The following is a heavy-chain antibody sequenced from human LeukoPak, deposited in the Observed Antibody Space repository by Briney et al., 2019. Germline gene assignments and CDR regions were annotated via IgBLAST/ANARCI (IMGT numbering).Heavy chain of an antibody. J-gene: IGHJ5*02. Sequence: ASVKVSCKASGCTFTGYYMHWVRQAPGQGLEWMGWINPNSGGTNYAQKFQGRVTMTRDTSISTAYMELSRLRSDDTAVYYCAREYQLLYNWFDPWGQGTLVTVSS. V-gene: IGHV1-2*02. CDR1: GCTFTGYY. CDR2: INPNSGGT. D-gene: IGHD2-2*01. CDR3: AREYQLLYNWFDP.